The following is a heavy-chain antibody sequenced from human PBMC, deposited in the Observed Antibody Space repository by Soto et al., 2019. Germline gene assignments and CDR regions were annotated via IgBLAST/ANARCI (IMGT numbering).Heavy chain of an antibody. CDR2: INHSGST. D-gene: IGHD1-7*01. CDR3: ARGYNWNYLSHFDY. J-gene: IGHJ4*02. CDR1: GGSFSGYY. V-gene: IGHV4-34*01. Sequence: SETPSLTCAVYGGSFSGYYWSWIRQPPGKGLEWIGEINHSGSTNYNTSLKSRVTISVDRSKNQFSLKLNSVTAADTAVYYCARGYNWNYLSHFDYWGQGTLVTVSS.